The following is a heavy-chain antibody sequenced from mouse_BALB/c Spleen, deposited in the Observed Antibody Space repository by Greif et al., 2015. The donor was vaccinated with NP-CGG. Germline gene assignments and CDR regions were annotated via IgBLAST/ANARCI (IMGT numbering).Heavy chain of an antibody. CDR3: ASLRDY. Sequence: EVVLVESGGDLVKPGGSLKLSCAASGFTFSSYGMSWVRQTPDKRLEWVATISSGGSYTYYPDSVKGRFTISRDNAKNTLYLQMSSLKSEDTAMYYCASLRDYWGQGTTLTVSS. CDR1: GFTFSSYG. CDR2: ISSGGSYT. J-gene: IGHJ2*01. V-gene: IGHV5-6*01. D-gene: IGHD1-1*01.